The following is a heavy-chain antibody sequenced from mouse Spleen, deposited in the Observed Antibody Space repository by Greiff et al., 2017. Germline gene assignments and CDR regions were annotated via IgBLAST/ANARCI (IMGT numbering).Heavy chain of an antibody. CDR2: IDPEDGET. CDR1: GFNIKDYY. CDR3: ARGEQTPLSAMNY. D-gene: IGHD6-1*01. J-gene: IGHJ4*01. V-gene: IGHV14-2*01. Sequence: VQLQQSGAELVKPGASVKLSCTASGFNIKDYYMHWVKQRTEQGLEWIGRIDPEDGETKYAPKFQGKATITADTSSNTAYMQLSSLTSEDSAVYYCARGEQTPLSAMNYWGQGNSVTVSS.